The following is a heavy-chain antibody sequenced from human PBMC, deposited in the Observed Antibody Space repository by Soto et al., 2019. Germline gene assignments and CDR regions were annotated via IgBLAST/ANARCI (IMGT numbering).Heavy chain of an antibody. CDR3: ARHDYGDYTPLHY. CDR2: IYYSGST. J-gene: IGHJ4*02. CDR1: GGSISSSSYY. Sequence: PSETLSLTCTVSGGSISSSSYYWGWIRQPPGKGLEWIGSIYYSGSTYYNPSLKSRVTISVDTSKNQFSLKLSSVTAADTAVNNCARHDYGDYTPLHYWGQGTLVTVSS. D-gene: IGHD4-17*01. V-gene: IGHV4-39*01.